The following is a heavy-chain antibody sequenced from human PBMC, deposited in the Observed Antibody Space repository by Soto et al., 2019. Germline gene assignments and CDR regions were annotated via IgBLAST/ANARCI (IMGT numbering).Heavy chain of an antibody. V-gene: IGHV1-69*05. Sequence: QVQLVQSGAEVKKPGSSVNVSCKASGGTFSNLAINWVRQAPGQGLEWMGGITPILGAANYAQKFQGRVSIIPDEAAGTVYVDLSSLRSDDTAMYYCATDGQIPIFGVASAPYAMDVWGQGTTVTVSS. J-gene: IGHJ6*02. CDR2: ITPILGAA. CDR3: ATDGQIPIFGVASAPYAMDV. CDR1: GGTFSNLA. D-gene: IGHD3-3*01.